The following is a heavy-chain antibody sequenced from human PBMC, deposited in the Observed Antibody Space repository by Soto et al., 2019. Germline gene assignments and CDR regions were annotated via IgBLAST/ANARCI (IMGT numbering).Heavy chain of an antibody. CDR3: AKVDLYYGMDV. Sequence: QVQLVESGGGVVQPGRSLRLSCAASGFTFSSYGMHWVRQAPGKGLEWVAVISYDGSNKYYADSVKGRFTISRDNSKNPPYLQMNSLRAEDTAVYYCAKVDLYYGMDVWGQGTTVTVSS. CDR2: ISYDGSNK. CDR1: GFTFSSYG. J-gene: IGHJ6*02. V-gene: IGHV3-30*18.